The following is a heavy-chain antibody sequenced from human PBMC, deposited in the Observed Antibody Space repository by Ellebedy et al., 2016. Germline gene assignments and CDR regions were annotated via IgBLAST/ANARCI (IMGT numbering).Heavy chain of an antibody. CDR2: SSHTGST. V-gene: IGHV4-30-2*05. J-gene: IGHJ5*02. CDR1: IFGDHT. CDR3: ARGPEVVTITKWLDP. Sequence: IFGDHTLNWFRQTPGKGLEWIGYSSHTGSTNFAPSLKSRVSISLDTSKNSFSLKLISVTAADTAVYYCARGPEVVTITKWLDPWGQGILVTVSS. D-gene: IGHD2-21*02.